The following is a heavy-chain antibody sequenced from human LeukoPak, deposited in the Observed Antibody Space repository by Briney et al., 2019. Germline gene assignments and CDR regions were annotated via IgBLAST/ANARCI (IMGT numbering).Heavy chain of an antibody. CDR1: GYTFTSCD. V-gene: IGHV1-8*01. CDR3: ARRCYYDSGKRVFDP. Sequence: ASVTVSCKSSGYTFTSCDINWVRQPTGQGLEWMGRMNPKSGNTAYSQKFQGRVTTTRNTSISTAYMELSSLRSEDTGVYYCARRCYYDSGKRVFDPWGQGTLVTVSS. CDR2: MNPKSGNT. J-gene: IGHJ5*02. D-gene: IGHD3-10*01.